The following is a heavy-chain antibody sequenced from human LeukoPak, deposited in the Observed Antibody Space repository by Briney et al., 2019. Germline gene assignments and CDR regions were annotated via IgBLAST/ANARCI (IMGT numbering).Heavy chain of an antibody. V-gene: IGHV3-33*01. CDR3: ARALREGDSSGYLRPFSLSLSLSYFDY. D-gene: IGHD3-22*01. CDR1: GFTFSSYG. CDR2: IWYDGRNK. Sequence: PGGSLRLSCATSGFTFSSYGMHWVRQAPSKGLEWVAFIWYDGRNKYYADSVKGRFTISRDNSKNTLYLQMNSLRDDDTAVYYCARALREGDSSGYLRPFSLSLSLSYFDYWGQGTLVTVSS. J-gene: IGHJ4*02.